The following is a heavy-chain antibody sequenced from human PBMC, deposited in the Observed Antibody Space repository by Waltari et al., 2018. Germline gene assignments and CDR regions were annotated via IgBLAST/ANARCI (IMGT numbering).Heavy chain of an antibody. V-gene: IGHV3-73*01. CDR1: GFTFSGSA. CDR2: IRSKANSYAT. D-gene: IGHD2-21*02. J-gene: IGHJ4*02. CDR3: TTKPEDDYGGNSWRDY. Sequence: SGFTFSGSAMHWVRQASGKGLEWVGRIRSKANSYATAYAASVKGRFTISRDDSKNTAYLQMNSLKTEDTAVYYCTTKPEDDYGGNSWRDYWGQGTLVTVSS.